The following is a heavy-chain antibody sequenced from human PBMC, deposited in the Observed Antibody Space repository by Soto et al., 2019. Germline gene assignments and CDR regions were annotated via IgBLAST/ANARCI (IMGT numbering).Heavy chain of an antibody. J-gene: IGHJ5*02. CDR3: ARAHGDLNWFDP. V-gene: IGHV4-59*01. Sequence: SETLSLTCTVSGGSISSYYWSWIRQPPGKGLEWIGYIYYSGSTNYNPSLKSRVTISVDTSKNQFSLKLSSVTAADTAVYYCARAHGDLNWFDPWGQGTLVTVSS. CDR2: IYYSGST. CDR1: GGSISSYY. D-gene: IGHD4-17*01.